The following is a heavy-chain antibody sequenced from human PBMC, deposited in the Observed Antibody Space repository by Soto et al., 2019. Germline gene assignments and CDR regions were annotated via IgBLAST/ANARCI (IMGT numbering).Heavy chain of an antibody. D-gene: IGHD3-3*01. Sequence: QVQLVQSGAEVKKPGSSVKVSCKASGGTFSSYAISWVRQAPGQGLEWMGGIIPNFGTANYAQKLQGRVTVTADEYTSTAYMELSSLRSEDTAVYYCACPITIFGVAPLDYYYGMDVWGQGTTVTVSS. J-gene: IGHJ6*02. CDR1: GGTFSSYA. V-gene: IGHV1-69*01. CDR3: ACPITIFGVAPLDYYYGMDV. CDR2: IIPNFGTA.